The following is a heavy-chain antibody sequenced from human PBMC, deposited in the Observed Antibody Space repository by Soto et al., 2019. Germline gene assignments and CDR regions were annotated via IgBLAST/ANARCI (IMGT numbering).Heavy chain of an antibody. CDR1: GGTFNKHP. V-gene: IGHV1-69*01. Sequence: QVQLVQSGAEVKKPGSSVKVSCETSGGTFNKHPISWVRQAPGQGLEWMGGIIPDFAPAKYAQNFQGRVTITADESTSTGYMGLSGLRSDDTAVYYCARDAGPAAYCNGYAYYSYSMDVWGQGTTVTVSS. CDR3: ARDAGPAAYCNGYAYYSYSMDV. D-gene: IGHD5-18*01. J-gene: IGHJ6*02. CDR2: IIPDFAPA.